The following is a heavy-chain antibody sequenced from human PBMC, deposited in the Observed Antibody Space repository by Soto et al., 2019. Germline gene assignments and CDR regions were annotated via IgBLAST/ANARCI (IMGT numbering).Heavy chain of an antibody. D-gene: IGHD2-15*01. CDR3: ARGPGYCSGGSCYRGGVYFDY. V-gene: IGHV4-34*01. J-gene: IGHJ4*02. CDR1: GGSFRGYY. CDR2: INHSGRT. Sequence: QVQLQQWGAGLLKPSETLSLTCAVYGGSFRGYYWSWIRQPPGKGLEWIGEINHSGRTSNNPSLKSRVPISVDTSKNQFSLKLSSVTAADTAVYYCARGPGYCSGGSCYRGGVYFDYWGQGGLVTVSS.